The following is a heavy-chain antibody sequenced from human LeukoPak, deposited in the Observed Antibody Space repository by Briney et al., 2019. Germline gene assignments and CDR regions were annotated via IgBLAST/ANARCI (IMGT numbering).Heavy chain of an antibody. CDR1: GFSFRNYA. Sequence: GGSLRLSCGASGFSFRNYAMHWVRQAPGKGLVWVSRVKSDGSSSSYADSVKGRFTISRDNARNTLYLQMNSLRAEDTALYYCAKDNRIAVAGPLDYWGQGTLVTVSS. V-gene: IGHV3-74*01. CDR2: VKSDGSSS. D-gene: IGHD6-19*01. CDR3: AKDNRIAVAGPLDY. J-gene: IGHJ4*02.